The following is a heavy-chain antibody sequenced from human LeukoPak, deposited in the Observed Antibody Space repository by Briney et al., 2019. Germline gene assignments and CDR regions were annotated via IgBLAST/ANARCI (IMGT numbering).Heavy chain of an antibody. J-gene: IGHJ4*02. Sequence: PGGSLRLSCAASGFTFGDYWMHWVRQAPGKGLVWASRIISDGSSASYADSVKGRFTMSRDNAKNTLHLQMNSLRVEDTAVYYCVRDSNYHPDCWGQGTLVTVSS. V-gene: IGHV3-74*01. D-gene: IGHD4-11*01. CDR3: VRDSNYHPDC. CDR2: IISDGSSA. CDR1: GFTFGDYW.